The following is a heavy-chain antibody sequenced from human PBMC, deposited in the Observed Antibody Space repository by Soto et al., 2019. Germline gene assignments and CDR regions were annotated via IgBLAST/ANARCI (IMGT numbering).Heavy chain of an antibody. CDR2: IYYRGST. Sequence: QVQLQESGQGLVKPSESLSLTCPVSGGPISRSYWRWIRQPPGRGLEWIGYIYYRGSTNYNPSLLMRFTITVDTSKNPYSLKLNSMAAADTAVYYWARHNYGSGSTYCDYGGQGTLVTVSA. D-gene: IGHD3-10*01. J-gene: IGHJ4*02. CDR3: ARHNYGSGSTYCDY. V-gene: IGHV4-59*08. CDR1: GGPISRSY.